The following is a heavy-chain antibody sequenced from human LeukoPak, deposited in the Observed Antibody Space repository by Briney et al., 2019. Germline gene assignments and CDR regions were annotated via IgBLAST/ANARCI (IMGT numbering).Heavy chain of an antibody. CDR1: GFTFSSYW. V-gene: IGHV3-7*01. CDR2: IKEDGSEK. Sequence: GGSLKLSCTASGFTFSSYWMTWVRQAPGKGLEWVANIKEDGSEKKYVDSVKGRFTISRDNSKNTLYLQMNSLRAEDTTVYYCARDHAVGIAARPINYYYYYMDVWGKGTTVTVSS. D-gene: IGHD6-6*01. J-gene: IGHJ6*03. CDR3: ARDHAVGIAARPINYYYYYMDV.